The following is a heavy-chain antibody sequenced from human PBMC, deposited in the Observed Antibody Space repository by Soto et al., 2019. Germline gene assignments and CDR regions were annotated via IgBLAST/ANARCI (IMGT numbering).Heavy chain of an antibody. Sequence: ASVKVSCKVSGYTLTELSMHWVRQAPGKGLEWMGGFDPEDGETIYAQKFQGRVTMTEDTSTDTAYMELSSLRSEGTAVYYCATNIAVAGRGYYYYYGMDVWGQGTTVTVSS. CDR1: GYTLTELS. J-gene: IGHJ6*02. CDR3: ATNIAVAGRGYYYYYGMDV. CDR2: FDPEDGET. D-gene: IGHD6-19*01. V-gene: IGHV1-24*01.